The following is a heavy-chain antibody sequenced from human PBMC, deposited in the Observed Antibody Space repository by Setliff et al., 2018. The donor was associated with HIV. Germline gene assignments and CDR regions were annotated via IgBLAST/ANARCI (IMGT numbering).Heavy chain of an antibody. CDR2: ISWNSGSI. Sequence: GGSLRLSCAASGFTFDDYAMHWVRQAPGKGLEWVSGISWNSGSIGYADSVKGRFTISRDNAKNSLYLQMNSLRSEGTALYYCAKSPNRYSPLDWFDPWGQGTLVTVSS. CDR1: GFTFDDYA. V-gene: IGHV3-9*01. CDR3: AKSPNRYSPLDWFDP. J-gene: IGHJ5*02. D-gene: IGHD5-18*01.